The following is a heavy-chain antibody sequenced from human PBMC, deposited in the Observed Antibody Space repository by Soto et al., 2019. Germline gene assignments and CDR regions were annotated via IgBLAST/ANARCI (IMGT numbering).Heavy chain of an antibody. Sequence: SETLSLTCTVSGGSISSYYWSWIRQPPGKGLEWIGYIYYSGSTNYNPSLKSRVTISVDTSKNQFSLKLSSVTAADTAVYYCARAGSLNEYSHDYWGQGTLVTVSS. J-gene: IGHJ4*02. V-gene: IGHV4-59*01. CDR1: GGSISSYY. D-gene: IGHD6-6*01. CDR3: ARAGSLNEYSHDY. CDR2: IYYSGST.